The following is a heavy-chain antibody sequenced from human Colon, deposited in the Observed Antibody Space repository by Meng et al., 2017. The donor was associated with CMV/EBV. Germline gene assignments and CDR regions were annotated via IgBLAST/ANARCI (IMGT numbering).Heavy chain of an antibody. D-gene: IGHD3-16*01. Sequence: QWQLVHPGGGLVEPGGSLSLSCAASGFIFSDYYMTWIREAPGKGLEWVSYISPTGSDTNYADSVRGRFTISRDNAKNSLFLQMSSLTAEDTAVYYCVKGHTMINPWGQGTLVTVSS. CDR1: GFIFSDYY. V-gene: IGHV3-11*05. CDR3: VKGHTMINP. J-gene: IGHJ5*02. CDR2: ISPTGSDT.